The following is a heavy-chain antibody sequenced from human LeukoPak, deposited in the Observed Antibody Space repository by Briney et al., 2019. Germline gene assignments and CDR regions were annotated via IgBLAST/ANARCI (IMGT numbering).Heavy chain of an antibody. V-gene: IGHV1-69*04. CDR1: GGTFSSYA. CDR2: IIPILGIA. J-gene: IGHJ6*02. D-gene: IGHD5-18*01. Sequence: SVKVSCKASGGTFSSYAISWVRQAPGQGLEWMGRIIPILGIANYAQKFQGRVTITADKSTSTAYMELSSLRSEDTAVYYCARARVDSYDFGGDYYYYGMDVRGQGTTVTVSS. CDR3: ARARVDSYDFGGDYYYYGMDV.